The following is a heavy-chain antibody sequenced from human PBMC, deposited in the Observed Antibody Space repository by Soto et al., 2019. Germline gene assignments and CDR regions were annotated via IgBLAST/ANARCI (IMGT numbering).Heavy chain of an antibody. D-gene: IGHD2-2*02. V-gene: IGHV1-69*01. Sequence: QVQLVQSGAEVKKPGSSVKVSCKASGGTFSSYAISWVRQAPGQGLEWMGGIIPIFGTANYAQKFQGRVTITADESTSTAYVELSSLRSEDTAVYYCARGGGYCSSTSCYTGGRDYYYGMDVWGQGTTVTVSS. CDR2: IIPIFGTA. CDR1: GGTFSSYA. CDR3: ARGGGYCSSTSCYTGGRDYYYGMDV. J-gene: IGHJ6*02.